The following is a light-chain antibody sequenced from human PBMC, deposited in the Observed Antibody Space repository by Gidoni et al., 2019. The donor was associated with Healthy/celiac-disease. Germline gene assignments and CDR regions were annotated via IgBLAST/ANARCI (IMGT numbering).Light chain of an antibody. J-gene: IGKJ1*01. Sequence: AIRITQSPSSLSASTGDRVTITCRARQGISSYLAWHQQKPGKAPKLLIYAASTLQSGVPSRFSGSGSGTDFTLTISCLQSEDFATYYCQQYYSYPGTFGQGPKVEIK. CDR3: QQYYSYPGT. V-gene: IGKV1-8*01. CDR2: AAS. CDR1: QGISSY.